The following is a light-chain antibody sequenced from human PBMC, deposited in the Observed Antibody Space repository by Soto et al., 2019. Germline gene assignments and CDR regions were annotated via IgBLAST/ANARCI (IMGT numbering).Light chain of an antibody. Sequence: DIVMTQSPLSLPVTAGEPASISCRSSQSLLHSNGYNYLDWYLQKPGQSPQLLIYLGSNRASGVPDRFSGSGSGTDFTLKISRVEAEDVGVYYCMQALQTPFTFGPGTKLDIK. V-gene: IGKV2-28*01. J-gene: IGKJ3*01. CDR2: LGS. CDR1: QSLLHSNGYNY. CDR3: MQALQTPFT.